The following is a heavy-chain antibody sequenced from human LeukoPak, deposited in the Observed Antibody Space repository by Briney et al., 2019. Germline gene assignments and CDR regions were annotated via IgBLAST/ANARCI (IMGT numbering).Heavy chain of an antibody. D-gene: IGHD6-13*01. Sequence: GGSLRLSCAASGFTLSSYAMSWVRQAPGKGLEWVSAISGSGGSTYYADSVKGRFTISRDNSKNTLYLQMNSLRAEDTAVYYCAKRLAAAGTDRLFDYWGQGTLVTVSS. CDR3: AKRLAAAGTDRLFDY. CDR1: GFTLSSYA. J-gene: IGHJ4*02. CDR2: ISGSGGST. V-gene: IGHV3-23*01.